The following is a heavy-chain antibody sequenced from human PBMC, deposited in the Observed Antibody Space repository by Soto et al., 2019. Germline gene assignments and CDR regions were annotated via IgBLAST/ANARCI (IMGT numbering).Heavy chain of an antibody. D-gene: IGHD3-10*01. V-gene: IGHV4-59*08. CDR2: IYYSGST. CDR1: GGSISSYY. Sequence: TLSLTCTVSGGSISSYYWSCIRQPPGKGLEWIGDIYYSGSTNYNPSLKSRVTISVDTSKNQFSLKLSSVTAADTAVYFCARRYGLSAFDIWGQGTMVTVSS. J-gene: IGHJ3*02. CDR3: ARRYGLSAFDI.